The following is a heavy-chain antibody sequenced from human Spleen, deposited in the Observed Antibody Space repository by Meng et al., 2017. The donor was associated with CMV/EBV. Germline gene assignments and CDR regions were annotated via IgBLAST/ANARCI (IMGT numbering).Heavy chain of an antibody. D-gene: IGHD1-26*01. CDR3: AKDIIIPHSGSYSEYYYGMDV. J-gene: IGHJ6*02. CDR2: ISWDGGST. V-gene: IGHV3-43D*03. CDR1: GFTFDDYV. Sequence: GESLKISCAASGFTFDDYVMHWVRQVPGKGLEWVSLISWDGGSTYYADSVKGRFTISRDNSKNSLYLQMNSLRAEDTALYYCAKDIIIPHSGSYSEYYYGMDVWGQGTTVTVSS.